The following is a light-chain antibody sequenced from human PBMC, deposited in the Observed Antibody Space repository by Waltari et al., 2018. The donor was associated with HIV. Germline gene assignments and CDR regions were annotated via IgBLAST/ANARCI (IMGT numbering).Light chain of an antibody. CDR1: SSDVGPHDY. V-gene: IGLV2-8*01. CDR2: EFK. CDR3: TSYACSNNLVI. Sequence: QSALTQPPSASGSPGQSVTISCTGTSSDVGPHDYVSWYQQHPDKAPRPIIYEFKKRPSGVHVRSSGSKSGNTASLTVSGLQAEDEADYYCTSYACSNNLVIFGGGTKVTVL. J-gene: IGLJ2*01.